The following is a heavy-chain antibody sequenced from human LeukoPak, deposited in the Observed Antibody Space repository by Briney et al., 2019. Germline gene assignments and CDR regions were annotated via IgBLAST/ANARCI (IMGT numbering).Heavy chain of an antibody. D-gene: IGHD3-10*01. CDR3: ARQTKLLWFGESKKSFDY. Sequence: SETLSLTCTVSGGSISSYYWSWIRQPPGKGLEWIGYIYYSGSTNYNPSLKSRVTISVDTSKNQFSLKLSSVTAADTAVYYCARQTKLLWFGESKKSFDYWGQGTLVTVSS. V-gene: IGHV4-59*08. J-gene: IGHJ4*02. CDR1: GGSISSYY. CDR2: IYYSGST.